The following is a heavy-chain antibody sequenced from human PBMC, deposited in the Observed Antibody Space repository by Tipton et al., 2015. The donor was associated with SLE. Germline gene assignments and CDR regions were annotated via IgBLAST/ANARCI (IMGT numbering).Heavy chain of an antibody. V-gene: IGHV3-23*03. Sequence: SLRLSCTASGFTFSNYAMNWVRQAPGKGLEWVSLIYGSGITYYSDSVRGRFTVSRDNSKDMLSLQMNSLRPEDTAVYFCAKDGSSSLPSNGFDHWGQGILVTVSS. CDR3: AKDGSSSLPSNGFDH. J-gene: IGHJ5*02. D-gene: IGHD6-13*01. CDR1: GFTFSNYA. CDR2: IYGSGIT.